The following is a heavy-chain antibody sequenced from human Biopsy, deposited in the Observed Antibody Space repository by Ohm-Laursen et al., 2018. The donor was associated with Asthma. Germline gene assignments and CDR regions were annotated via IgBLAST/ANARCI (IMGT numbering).Heavy chain of an antibody. CDR3: ARKAGSCISRTCYSLDF. V-gene: IGHV1-69*01. CDR1: GGTFNTYV. D-gene: IGHD2-2*01. J-gene: IGHJ4*02. CDR2: INSVFGTT. Sequence: SSVKVSCKSLGGTFNTYVIGWVRQAPGQGLEWTGGINSVFGTTTYPQKFQDRVTITADDSTSTVYMELSSLRSEDTAVYYCARKAGSCISRTCYSLDFWSQGTLVTVSS.